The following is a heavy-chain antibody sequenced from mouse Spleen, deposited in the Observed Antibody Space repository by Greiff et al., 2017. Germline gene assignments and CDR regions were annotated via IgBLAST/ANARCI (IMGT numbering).Heavy chain of an antibody. Sequence: VQLQQSGAELVRPGTSVKVSCKASGYAFTNYLIEWVKQRPGQGLEWIGVINPGSGGTNYNEKFKGKATLTADKSSSTAYMQLSSLTSEDSAVYFCARSAYYYGSSYRYFDVWGAGTTVTVSS. CDR1: GYAFTNYL. J-gene: IGHJ1*01. V-gene: IGHV1-54*01. CDR2: INPGSGGT. CDR3: ARSAYYYGSSYRYFDV. D-gene: IGHD1-1*01.